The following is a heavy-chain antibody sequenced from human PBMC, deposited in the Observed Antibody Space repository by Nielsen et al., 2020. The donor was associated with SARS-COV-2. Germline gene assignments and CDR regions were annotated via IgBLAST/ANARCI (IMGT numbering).Heavy chain of an antibody. Sequence: TLSLPCTVSGGSISSGGYYWSWIRQHPGKGLEWIGYIYYSGSTYYNPSLKSRVTISVDTSKNQFSLKLSSVTAADTAVYYCASGGYSYGYRYGMDVWGQGTTVTVSS. CDR2: IYYSGST. D-gene: IGHD5-18*01. V-gene: IGHV4-31*03. CDR3: ASGGYSYGYRYGMDV. J-gene: IGHJ6*02. CDR1: GGSISSGGYY.